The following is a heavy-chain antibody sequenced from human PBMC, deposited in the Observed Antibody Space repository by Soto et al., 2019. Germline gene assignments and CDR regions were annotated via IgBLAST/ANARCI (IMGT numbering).Heavy chain of an antibody. CDR2: IYYSGST. Sequence: SETLSLTCTVSGGSISSGGYYWSWIRQHPGKGLEWIGYIYYSGSTYYDPSLKSRVTISVDTSKNQFSLKLSSVTAADTAVYYCARDIPYCSGGSCYSTFSDYWGQGTLVTVSS. D-gene: IGHD2-15*01. CDR3: ARDIPYCSGGSCYSTFSDY. CDR1: GGSISSGGYY. J-gene: IGHJ4*02. V-gene: IGHV4-31*03.